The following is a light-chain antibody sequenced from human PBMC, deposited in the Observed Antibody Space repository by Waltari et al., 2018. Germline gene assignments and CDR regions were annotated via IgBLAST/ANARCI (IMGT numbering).Light chain of an antibody. CDR3: CSYAGSDTFVV. J-gene: IGLJ2*01. V-gene: IGLV2-23*02. CDR2: EVS. Sequence: QSALTQPASVSGSPGQSITISCTGTSSDVGSYNLVSWYQQHPDNAPKLMIYEVSNRPSGVSDRFSGSKSGNTASLTISGLQAEDEADYYCCSYAGSDTFVVLGGGTKLTVL. CDR1: SSDVGSYNL.